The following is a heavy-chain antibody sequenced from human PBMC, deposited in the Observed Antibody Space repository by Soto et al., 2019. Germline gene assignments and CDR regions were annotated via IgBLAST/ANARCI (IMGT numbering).Heavy chain of an antibody. Sequence: QVTLKESGPVLVKPTETLTLTCTVSGFSLSNARMGVSWIRQPPGKALEWLAHIFSNDEKSYSTSLKSRLPSSQDTSKSRVVRTVTNMDPVDTATYYCARYGRGVGARPLDCWGQGTLVTVSS. CDR3: ARYGRGVGARPLDC. CDR2: IFSNDEK. CDR1: GFSLSNARMG. V-gene: IGHV2-26*01. D-gene: IGHD1-26*01. J-gene: IGHJ4*02.